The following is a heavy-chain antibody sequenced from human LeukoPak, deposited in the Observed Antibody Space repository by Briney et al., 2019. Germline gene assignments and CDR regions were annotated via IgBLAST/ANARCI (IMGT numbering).Heavy chain of an antibody. Sequence: PGGSLRLSCAASGFTFSSYWMSWVRQAPGKGLEWVSAISGSGGSTYYADSVKGRFTISRDNSKNTLYLQMNSLRAEDTAVYYCARWDYDILTGYHNGYYFDYWGQGTLVTVSS. J-gene: IGHJ4*02. D-gene: IGHD3-9*01. CDR3: ARWDYDILTGYHNGYYFDY. CDR2: ISGSGGST. CDR1: GFTFSSYW. V-gene: IGHV3-23*01.